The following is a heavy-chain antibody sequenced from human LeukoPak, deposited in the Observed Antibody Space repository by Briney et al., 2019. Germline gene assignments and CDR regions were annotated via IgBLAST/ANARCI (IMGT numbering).Heavy chain of an antibody. V-gene: IGHV4-4*02. CDR3: AGSGWSFDAFDF. Sequence: PSGTLSLTCAVSGGSISSSNWWSWVRQPPGKGLEWIGEIYHSGSTNYSPSLKSRVTISVDTSKSRFSLRLTSLTAADTAVYFCAGSGWSFDAFDFWGQGTMVTVSS. J-gene: IGHJ3*01. CDR2: IYHSGST. D-gene: IGHD6-19*01. CDR1: GGSISSSNW.